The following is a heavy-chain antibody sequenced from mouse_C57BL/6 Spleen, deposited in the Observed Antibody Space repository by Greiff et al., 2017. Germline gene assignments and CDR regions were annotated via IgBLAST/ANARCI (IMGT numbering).Heavy chain of an antibody. CDR2: ISYDGSN. CDR1: GYSITSGYY. CDR3: ARQFITTVVATPYAMDY. J-gene: IGHJ4*01. D-gene: IGHD1-1*01. V-gene: IGHV3-6*01. Sequence: EVKLQESGPGLVKPSQSLSLTCSVTGYSITSGYYWNWIRQFPGNKLEWMGYISYDGSNNYNPSLKNRISITRDTSKNQFFLKLNSVTTEDTATYYCARQFITTVVATPYAMDYWGQGTSVTVSS.